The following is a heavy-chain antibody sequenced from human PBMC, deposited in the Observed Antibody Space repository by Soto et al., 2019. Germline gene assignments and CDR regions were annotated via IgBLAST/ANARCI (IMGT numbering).Heavy chain of an antibody. CDR1: GFTFSHYV. J-gene: IGHJ4*02. D-gene: IGHD4-4*01. CDR3: ARAPYSNAWYRFDL. V-gene: IGHV3-23*01. CDR2: ISGSGSSV. Sequence: EVQLLESGGGLVRTGESLRLSCAASGFTFSHYVLSWVRQAPGRGLEWVSSISGSGSSVYLADSVRGRFTMSRDLSRNTVSLQMTRLRAEDTAIYYCARAPYSNAWYRFDLWGQGTLVTVSS.